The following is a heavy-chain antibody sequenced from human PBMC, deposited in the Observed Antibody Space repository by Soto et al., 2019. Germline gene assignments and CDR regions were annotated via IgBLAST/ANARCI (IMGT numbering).Heavy chain of an antibody. Sequence: ASVKVSCKASGYTFTSYDINWVRQATGQGLEWMGCMNPNSGNTGYAQKFQGRVTMTRNTSISTAYMELSSLRSEDTAVYYCASGRGLAVVVPAATHGGQGPLVTVSS. V-gene: IGHV1-8*01. J-gene: IGHJ4*02. CDR3: ASGRGLAVVVPAATH. CDR1: GYTFTSYD. CDR2: MNPNSGNT. D-gene: IGHD2-2*01.